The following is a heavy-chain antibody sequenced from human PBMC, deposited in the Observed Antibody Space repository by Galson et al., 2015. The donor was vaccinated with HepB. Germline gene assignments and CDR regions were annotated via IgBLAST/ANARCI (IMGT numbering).Heavy chain of an antibody. CDR3: ARGVFTMTSAFDI. V-gene: IGHV3-15*01. D-gene: IGHD3-22*01. J-gene: IGHJ3*02. CDR2: IKSKTDGGTT. Sequence: SLRLSCAASGFTFSNAWMSWVRQAPGKGLEWVGRIKSKTDGGTTDYAAPVKGRFTISRDDSKNTLYLQMNSLRAEDTAVYYCARGVFTMTSAFDIWGQGTMVTVSS. CDR1: GFTFSNAW.